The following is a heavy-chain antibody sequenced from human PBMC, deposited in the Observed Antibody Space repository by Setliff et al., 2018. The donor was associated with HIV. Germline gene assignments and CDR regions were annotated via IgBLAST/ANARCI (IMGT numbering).Heavy chain of an antibody. D-gene: IGHD3-10*01. V-gene: IGHV4-30-4*08. CDR1: GASISSGGYY. J-gene: IGHJ6*02. CDR2: ILDSGST. CDR3: ARHDITLVRGLV. Sequence: SETLSLTCTVSGASISSGGYYWNWIRQLPGKGLEWIGYILDSGSTYYNPSLKSRVTISVATSKNQFSLKLNSVTAADTAVYYCARHDITLVRGLVWGQGTTVTVSS.